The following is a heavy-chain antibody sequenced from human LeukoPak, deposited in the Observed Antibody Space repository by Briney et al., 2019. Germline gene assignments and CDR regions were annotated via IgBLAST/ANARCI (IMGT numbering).Heavy chain of an antibody. V-gene: IGHV3-33*01. D-gene: IGHD3-3*01. CDR2: IWYDGSNK. Sequence: PGGSLRLSCAASGFTFSSYGMHWVRQAPGKGLEWVAVIWYDGSNKYYADSVKGRFTISRDNSKNTLYLQMNSLRAEDTAVYYRARDFFSPGIWSGYSPGFDYWGQGTLVTVSS. J-gene: IGHJ4*02. CDR3: ARDFFSPGIWSGYSPGFDY. CDR1: GFTFSSYG.